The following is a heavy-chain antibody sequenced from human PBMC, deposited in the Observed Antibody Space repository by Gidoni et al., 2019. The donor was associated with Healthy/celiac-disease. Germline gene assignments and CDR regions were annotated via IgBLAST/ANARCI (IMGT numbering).Heavy chain of an antibody. D-gene: IGHD4-17*01. CDR1: GYTFTSYA. Sequence: QVQLVQSGAEVKKPGASVKVSCKASGYTFTSYAMHWVRQAPGQRLEWMGWINAGNGNTKYSHKFQGRVSITRDTSASTAYMELSSLRSEDTAVYYCARAYGDYLSYFDYWGQGTLVTVSS. CDR2: INAGNGNT. J-gene: IGHJ4*02. V-gene: IGHV1-3*01. CDR3: ARAYGDYLSYFDY.